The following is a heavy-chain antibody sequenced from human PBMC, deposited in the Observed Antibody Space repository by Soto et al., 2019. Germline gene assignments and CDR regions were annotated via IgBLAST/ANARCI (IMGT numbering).Heavy chain of an antibody. Sequence: PSETLSLTCTVSGGSISSGAYSWSWIRQPPGKGLEWVGYIYHSGSTYYNPSLKSRVTISVDRSKNRFSLNLNSVTAADTAVYYCARGSTSNSSPRRGSWFDPWGQGTLVTVSS. V-gene: IGHV4-30-2*01. D-gene: IGHD6-6*01. CDR3: ARGSTSNSSPRRGSWFDP. CDR1: GGSISSGAYS. J-gene: IGHJ5*02. CDR2: IYHSGST.